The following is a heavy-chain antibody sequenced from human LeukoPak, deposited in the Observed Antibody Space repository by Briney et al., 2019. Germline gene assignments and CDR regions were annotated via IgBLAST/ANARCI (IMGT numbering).Heavy chain of an antibody. CDR2: IYSGGST. D-gene: IGHD3-10*01. J-gene: IGHJ5*02. Sequence: PGPSLRLSCAASGFTVSSNYMSWVRQAPGKGLEWVSVIYSGGSTYYADSVNGRFTISRDNSKNTLYLQMNSLRAEDTAVYYCARWWGVTGFHPWGQGTLVTVSS. CDR3: ARWWGVTGFHP. V-gene: IGHV3-53*01. CDR1: GFTVSSNY.